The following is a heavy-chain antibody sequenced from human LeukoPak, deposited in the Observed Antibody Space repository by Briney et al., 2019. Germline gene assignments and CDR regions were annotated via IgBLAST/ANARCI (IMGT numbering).Heavy chain of an antibody. J-gene: IGHJ6*02. Sequence: ASVKVSCKASGYTFTSYYMHWVRQAPGQGLEWMGIINPSGGSTSYAQKFQGRVTMTRDTSTSTVYTELSSLRSEDTAVYYCATHGYSYGYYYYYGMDVWGQGTTVTVSS. CDR3: ATHGYSYGYYYYYGMDV. V-gene: IGHV1-46*01. CDR1: GYTFTSYY. CDR2: INPSGGST. D-gene: IGHD5-18*01.